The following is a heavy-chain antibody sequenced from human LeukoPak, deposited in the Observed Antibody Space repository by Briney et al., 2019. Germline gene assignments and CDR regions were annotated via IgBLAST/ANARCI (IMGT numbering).Heavy chain of an antibody. V-gene: IGHV1-2*02. CDR2: INPNSGGT. D-gene: IGHD3-3*01. CDR3: ARHYDFWSGYLSGFDY. Sequence: ASVKVSCKASGNTFTAYYMHWVRQAPGQGLEWMGLINPNSGGTNYAQKFQGRVTMTRDMSISTAYMELSRLRSDDTAMYYCARHYDFWSGYLSGFDYWGQGTLVTVSS. J-gene: IGHJ4*01. CDR1: GNTFTAYY.